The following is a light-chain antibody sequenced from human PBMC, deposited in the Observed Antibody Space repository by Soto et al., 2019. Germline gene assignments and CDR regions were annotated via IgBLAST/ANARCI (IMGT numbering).Light chain of an antibody. CDR3: QHYSAFSVT. J-gene: IGKJ1*01. CDR2: KAS. CDR1: QSIGDL. V-gene: IGKV1-5*03. Sequence: DIQMTQSPSTLSASVEDRVTITCRASQSIGDLLAWYQQKPGEAPKLLIYKASYLESGVPSRFSVSGSGTEITLTIRTLQPEDLEIYYCQHYSAFSVTFGQGTKGDIK.